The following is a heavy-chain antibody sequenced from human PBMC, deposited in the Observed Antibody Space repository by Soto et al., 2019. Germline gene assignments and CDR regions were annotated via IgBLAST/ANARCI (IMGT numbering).Heavy chain of an antibody. J-gene: IGHJ6*03. CDR1: GGSISSYY. CDR2: IYYSGST. D-gene: IGHD3-10*01. V-gene: IGHV4-59*01. Sequence: SETLSLTCTVSGGSISSYYWSWIRQPPGKGLEWIGYIYYSGSTNYNPSLKSRVTISVDTSKNQFSLKLSSVTAADTAVYYCARWLEEGFGELSKGYYYYYYMDVWGKGTTVTVSS. CDR3: ARWLEEGFGELSKGYYYYYYMDV.